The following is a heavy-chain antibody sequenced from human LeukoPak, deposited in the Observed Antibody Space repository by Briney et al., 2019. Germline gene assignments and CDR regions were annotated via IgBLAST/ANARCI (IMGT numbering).Heavy chain of an antibody. CDR2: IWYDGSNK. D-gene: IGHD3-10*01. V-gene: IGHV3-33*01. CDR1: GFTFSSYG. CDR3: AGQSGSYPPDY. J-gene: IGHJ4*02. Sequence: GGSLRLSCAASGFTFSSYGMHWVRQARDKGLEWVAVIWYDGSNKYYADSVKGRFTISRDNSKNTLYLQMNSLRAEDTAVYYCAGQSGSYPPDYWGQGTLVTVSS.